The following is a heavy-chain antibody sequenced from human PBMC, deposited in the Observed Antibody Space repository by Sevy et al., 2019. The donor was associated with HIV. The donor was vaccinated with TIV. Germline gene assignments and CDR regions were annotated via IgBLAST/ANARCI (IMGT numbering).Heavy chain of an antibody. CDR2: ISSNGGST. V-gene: IGHV3-64D*06. CDR1: GFTFSNYI. D-gene: IGHD5-12*01. J-gene: IGHJ6*02. CDR3: EKGVDILGAASRYFYGMDV. Sequence: GGSLRLSCSASGFTFSNYIMHWVRQAPGKGPKYVSAISSNGGSTYYADSVKGRFIISRDNSKNTLDLQMSSLRDEDTAVYYCEKGVDILGAASRYFYGMDVWGRGTTVTVSS.